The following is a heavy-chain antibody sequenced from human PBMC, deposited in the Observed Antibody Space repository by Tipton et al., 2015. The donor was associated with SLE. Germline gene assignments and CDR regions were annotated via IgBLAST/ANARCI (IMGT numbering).Heavy chain of an antibody. J-gene: IGHJ3*02. D-gene: IGHD3-10*01. CDR3: ANIWGGYYDDNGLAGFDT. CDR2: IYPGDSDT. V-gene: IGHV5-51*03. Sequence: VQLVQSGAEVKKPGESLKISCKGSGYSFTTYWIGWVRQVPGKGLEWVGIIYPGDSDTRYSPSFQGQVTISADKSISTAYLQWSSLKASDTAIYYCANIWGGYYDDNGLAGFDTWGQGTMVTVSS. CDR1: GYSFTTYW.